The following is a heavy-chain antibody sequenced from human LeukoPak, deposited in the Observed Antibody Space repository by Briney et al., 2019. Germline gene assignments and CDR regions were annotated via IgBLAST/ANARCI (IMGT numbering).Heavy chain of an antibody. D-gene: IGHD4-17*01. CDR2: IYYSGST. CDR3: ARGTTTVTNYYFDY. CDR1: GGSISSGGYY. V-gene: IGHV4-31*03. J-gene: IGHJ4*02. Sequence: SETLSLTCTVSGGSISSGGYYWSWIRQHPGKGLEWIGHIYYSGSTYYNPSLKSRVTISVDTSKNQFSLKLSSVTAADTAVYYCARGTTTVTNYYFDYWGQGTLVTVSS.